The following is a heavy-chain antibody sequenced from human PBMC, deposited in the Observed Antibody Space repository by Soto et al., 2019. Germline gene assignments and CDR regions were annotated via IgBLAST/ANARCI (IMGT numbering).Heavy chain of an antibody. CDR3: ARGRIFVSRNDVFDL. V-gene: IGHV1-8*01. Sequence: VASVKVSCKASGYTFTSYDISWVRQATGQGLEWMGWMNPNSGNTGYAQEFQGRVTMTRNTSIGTAYMELSSLRSEDTAVYYCARGRIFVSRNDVFDLWGQGTTVTVSS. J-gene: IGHJ3*01. CDR1: GYTFTSYD. D-gene: IGHD3-3*01. CDR2: MNPNSGNT.